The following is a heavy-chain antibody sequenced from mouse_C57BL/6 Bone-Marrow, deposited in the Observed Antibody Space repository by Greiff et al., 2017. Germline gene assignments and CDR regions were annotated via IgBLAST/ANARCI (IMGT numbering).Heavy chain of an antibody. V-gene: IGHV1-76*01. Sequence: QVQLQQSGAELVRPGASVKLSCKASGYTFTDYYINWVKQRPGQGLEWIARIYPGSGNTYYNEKFKGKATLTAAKSSSPAYMQLSSLTSEDSAVYFCARDGYYYGSSPYWYFDVWGTGTTVTVSS. J-gene: IGHJ1*03. CDR1: GYTFTDYY. D-gene: IGHD1-1*01. CDR2: IYPGSGNT. CDR3: ARDGYYYGSSPYWYFDV.